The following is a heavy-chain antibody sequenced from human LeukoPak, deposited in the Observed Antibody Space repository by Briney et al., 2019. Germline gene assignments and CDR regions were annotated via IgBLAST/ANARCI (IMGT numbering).Heavy chain of an antibody. CDR3: AKDRDYYDSSGYFTSFDY. CDR2: ISGSGGST. CDR1: GFTFSSYA. J-gene: IGHJ4*02. D-gene: IGHD3-22*01. Sequence: GGSLRLSCAASGFTFSSYAMSWVRQAPGKGLEWVSAISGSGGSTYYADSVKGRFTISRDNSKNTLYLQMNSLRAEDTAVYYCAKDRDYYDSSGYFTSFDYWGQGTLVTVSS. V-gene: IGHV3-23*01.